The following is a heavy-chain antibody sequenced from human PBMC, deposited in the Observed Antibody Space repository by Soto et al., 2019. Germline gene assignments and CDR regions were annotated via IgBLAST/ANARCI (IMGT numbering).Heavy chain of an antibody. J-gene: IGHJ3*02. CDR2: INSDGSST. D-gene: IGHD1-26*01. CDR3: AREEGAGGAFDI. CDR1: GFTFSSYW. V-gene: IGHV3-74*01. Sequence: EVQLVESGGGLVQPGGSLRLSCAASGFTFSSYWMHWVRQAPGKGLVWVSRINSDGSSTSYADSVKGRFTISRDNAKNTLYLHMNSLRAEDTAVYYCAREEGAGGAFDIWGQGTMVTVSS.